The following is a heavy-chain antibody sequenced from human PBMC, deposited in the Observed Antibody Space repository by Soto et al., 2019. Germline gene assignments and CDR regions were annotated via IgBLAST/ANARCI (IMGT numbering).Heavy chain of an antibody. CDR3: AKSGGYYGMDV. CDR1: GYTFTSYY. Sequence: ASVKVSCKASGYTFTSYYMHWVRQAPGQGLEWMGMINPGGGSTNYAQKFQGRVTMTRVTSTSTVSMELSSLRSEDTAVYYCAKSGGYYGMDVWGQGTTVTVSS. CDR2: INPGGGST. V-gene: IGHV1-46*01. J-gene: IGHJ6*02. D-gene: IGHD3-10*01.